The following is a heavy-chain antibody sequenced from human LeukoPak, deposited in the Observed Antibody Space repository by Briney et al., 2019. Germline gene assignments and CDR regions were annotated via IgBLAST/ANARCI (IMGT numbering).Heavy chain of an antibody. CDR1: GGSISSRDYY. Sequence: SETLSLTCTVSGGSISSRDYYWSWIRQPPGKGLEWIGYIYYSGSAYYNPSLKSRVTISVDTSKNQFPLRLSSVTAADTAVYYCATWRTAKTGFDYWGQGTLVTVSS. D-gene: IGHD1-1*01. V-gene: IGHV4-30-4*01. CDR2: IYYSGSA. CDR3: ATWRTAKTGFDY. J-gene: IGHJ4*02.